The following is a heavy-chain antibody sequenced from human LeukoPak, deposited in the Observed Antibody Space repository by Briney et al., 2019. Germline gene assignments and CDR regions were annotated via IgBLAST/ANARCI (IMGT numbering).Heavy chain of an antibody. CDR2: ISGSGGST. CDR3: AKAADNFDM. CDR1: GFTFSSYA. V-gene: IGHV3-23*01. J-gene: IGHJ3*02. Sequence: HPGGSLGLSCAASGFTFSSYAMSWVRQAPGKGLEWVSAISGSGGSTYYADSMKGRFTISRDNGKNTVYLEVNSLRAEDTALYYCAKAADNFDMWGQGTMVTVSS. D-gene: IGHD2-15*01.